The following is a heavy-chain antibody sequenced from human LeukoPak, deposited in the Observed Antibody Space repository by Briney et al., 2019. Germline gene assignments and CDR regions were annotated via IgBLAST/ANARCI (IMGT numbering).Heavy chain of an antibody. J-gene: IGHJ4*02. V-gene: IGHV3-9*01. CDR3: TKGGTTLFDY. D-gene: IGHD1-1*01. CDR1: GFTFDDYA. Sequence: PGRSPRLSCAASGFTFDDYAMHWVRQAPGKGLEWVSGISWNSGTIGYADSVKGRFTISRDNAKNTLYLQMNSLRAEDTAVYYCTKGGTTLFDYWGQGTLVTVSS. CDR2: ISWNSGTI.